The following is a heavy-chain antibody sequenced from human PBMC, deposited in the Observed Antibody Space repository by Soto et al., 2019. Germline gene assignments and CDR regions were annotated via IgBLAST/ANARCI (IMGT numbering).Heavy chain of an antibody. CDR1: GFTFSSYA. J-gene: IGHJ3*02. CDR3: AKWKHIVVVTAKDAFDI. D-gene: IGHD2-21*02. Sequence: EVQLLESGGGLVQPGGSLRLSCAASGFTFSSYAMSWVRQAPGKGLEWVSAISGSGGSRYYADSVKGRFTISRDNSKNRLYLKMNSLRAEDTAVYYCAKWKHIVVVTAKDAFDIWGQGTMVTVSS. V-gene: IGHV3-23*01. CDR2: ISGSGGSR.